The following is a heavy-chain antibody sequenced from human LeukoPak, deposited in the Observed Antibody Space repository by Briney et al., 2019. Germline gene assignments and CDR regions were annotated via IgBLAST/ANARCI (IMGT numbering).Heavy chain of an antibody. D-gene: IGHD6-19*01. CDR1: GFTFSSYS. CDR3: ARDWAVAGKGYYFDY. V-gene: IGHV3-21*01. Sequence: PGGSLRLSCAASGFTFSSYSMNWVRQARGKGLEWVSSISSSSSYIYYADSVKGRFTISRDNAKNSLYLQMNSLRAEDTAVYYCARDWAVAGKGYYFDYWGQGTLVTVSS. CDR2: ISSSSSYI. J-gene: IGHJ4*02.